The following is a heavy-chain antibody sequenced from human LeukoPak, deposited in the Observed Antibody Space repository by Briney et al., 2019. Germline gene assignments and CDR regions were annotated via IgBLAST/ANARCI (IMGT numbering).Heavy chain of an antibody. CDR1: GYSISSGYY. D-gene: IGHD2-2*01. V-gene: IGHV4-38-2*02. CDR2: IYHSGST. J-gene: IGHJ5*02. CDR3: ARSSSNQLLNWFDP. Sequence: TASETLSLTCTVSGYSISSGYYWGWIRQPPGKGLEWIGSIYHSGSTYYNPSLKSRVTISVDTSKNQFSLKLSSVTAADTAVYYCARSSSNQLLNWFDPWGQGTLVTVSS.